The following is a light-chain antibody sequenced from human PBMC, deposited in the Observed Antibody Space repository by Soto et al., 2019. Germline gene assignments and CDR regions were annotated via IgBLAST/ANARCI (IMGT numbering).Light chain of an antibody. CDR2: DVS. V-gene: IGLV2-11*01. J-gene: IGLJ1*01. Sequence: QSVLTQPRSVSGSPGQSVTISCTGTSSDVGGYNFVSWYQQYPGKVPILMIYDVSKRPSGVPDRFSGSKSGNSASLTIFGLQAEDEADYYCCSYGGSNTLYVFGTGTKVTVL. CDR3: CSYGGSNTLYV. CDR1: SSDVGGYNF.